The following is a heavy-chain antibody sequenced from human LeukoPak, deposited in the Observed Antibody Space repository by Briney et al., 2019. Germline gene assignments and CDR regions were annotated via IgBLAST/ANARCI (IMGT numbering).Heavy chain of an antibody. J-gene: IGHJ6*02. CDR1: GFTFSSYW. CDR3: ARDYYDSSGYYTNYYYGMDV. D-gene: IGHD3-22*01. CDR2: INSDGSST. Sequence: PGGSLRLSCAASGFTFSSYWMHWVRQAPGKGLVWVSRINSDGSSTSYADSVKGRFTISRDNAKNTLYLQMNSLRAEDTAVYYCARDYYDSSGYYTNYYYGMDVWGQGTTVTVSS. V-gene: IGHV3-74*01.